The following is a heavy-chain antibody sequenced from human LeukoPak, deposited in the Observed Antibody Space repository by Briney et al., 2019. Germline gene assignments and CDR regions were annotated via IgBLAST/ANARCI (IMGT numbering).Heavy chain of an antibody. CDR3: ARDSSYDPTGSRVGFDY. J-gene: IGHJ4*02. CDR2: ISAYNGNT. CDR1: GYTFTSYG. D-gene: IGHD3-10*01. V-gene: IGHV1-18*01. Sequence: ASVKVSCKASGYTFTSYGISWVRQAPGQGLEWMGWISAYNGNTNYAQKLQGRVTMTTDTSTSTAYMGLRSLRSDDTAVYYCARDSSYDPTGSRVGFDYWGQGTLVTVSS.